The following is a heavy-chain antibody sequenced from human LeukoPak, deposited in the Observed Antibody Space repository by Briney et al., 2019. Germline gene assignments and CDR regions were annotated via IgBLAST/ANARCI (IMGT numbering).Heavy chain of an antibody. J-gene: IGHJ3*02. D-gene: IGHD2-21*02. CDR1: GFTVSSNY. CDR3: AKDGIVVVTRDAFDI. V-gene: IGHV3-23*01. CDR2: ISGSGGST. Sequence: GGSLRLSCAASGFTVSSNYMSWVRQAPGKGLEWVSAISGSGGSTYYADSVKGRFTISRDNSKNTLYLQMNSLRAEDTAVYYCAKDGIVVVTRDAFDIWGQGTMVTVSS.